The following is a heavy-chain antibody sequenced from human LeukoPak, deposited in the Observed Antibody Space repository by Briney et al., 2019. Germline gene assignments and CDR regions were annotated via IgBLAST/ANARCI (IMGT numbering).Heavy chain of an antibody. D-gene: IGHD6-6*01. V-gene: IGHV1-3*01. CDR2: INAGNGNT. CDR3: ARASYSSSSRVGY. CDR1: GYTFTSYA. J-gene: IGHJ4*02. Sequence: GASVKVSCKASGYTFTSYAMHWVRQAPGQRLEWMGWINAGNGNTKYSQKFQGRVTITRDTSASTAYMELSRLKSDDTAVYYCARASYSSSSRVGYWGQGTLVTVSS.